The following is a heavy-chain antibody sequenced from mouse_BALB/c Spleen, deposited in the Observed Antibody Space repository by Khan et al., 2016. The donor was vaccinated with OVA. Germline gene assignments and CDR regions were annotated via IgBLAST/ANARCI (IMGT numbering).Heavy chain of an antibody. CDR2: ILPGTGST. D-gene: IGHD1-1*02. V-gene: IGHV1-9*01. J-gene: IGHJ2*01. Sequence: QVQLQQSGAELMKPGASVKISCKATDYTFRSYWMEWVKQRPGHGLEWIGEILPGTGSTNYNEKFKGKATFTADTSSNTAYMQLSSLTSEDSAVYYCAGPDYADYWGQGTTLTVSS. CDR3: AGPDYADY. CDR1: DYTFRSYW.